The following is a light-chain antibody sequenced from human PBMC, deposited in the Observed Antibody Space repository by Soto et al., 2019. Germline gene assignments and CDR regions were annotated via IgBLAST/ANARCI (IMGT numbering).Light chain of an antibody. CDR1: QSVSSN. Sequence: EIVMTQSPATLSVSPGERATLSCRASQSVSSNLAWYQQKPGQAPRLLIYGASTRATGIPARFSGSGSGTEFTLTISSLQSADFAVYYCQQYNNWPPAWTFGQGTKVEIK. CDR2: GAS. CDR3: QQYNNWPPAWT. J-gene: IGKJ1*01. V-gene: IGKV3-15*01.